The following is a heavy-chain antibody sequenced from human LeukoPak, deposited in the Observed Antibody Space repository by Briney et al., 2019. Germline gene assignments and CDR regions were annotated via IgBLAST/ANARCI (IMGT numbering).Heavy chain of an antibody. CDR1: GFTFSNYL. CDR3: ARGYSRAAFDI. J-gene: IGHJ3*02. V-gene: IGHV3-48*01. CDR2: ISSTGGTI. D-gene: IGHD2-15*01. Sequence: GGALRLSCVGSGFTFSNYLMKWGRQAPGKGVGGVSFISSTGGTIYYADAVKGRFTVSRDNAKNSLLLQMNSLRAEDTALYYCARGYSRAAFDIWGQGTMVTVSS.